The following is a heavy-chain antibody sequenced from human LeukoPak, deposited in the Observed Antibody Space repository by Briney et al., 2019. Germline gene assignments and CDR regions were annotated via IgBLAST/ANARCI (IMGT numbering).Heavy chain of an antibody. CDR3: ARQYGGNAYGAFDI. Sequence: ASVKVSCKASGYTFTSYGISWVRQAPGQGLEWMGWISAYNGNTNYAQKLQGRVTMTTDTSTSTAYMELRSLRSEDTAVYYCARQYGGNAYGAFDIWGQGTMVTVSS. CDR2: ISAYNGNT. D-gene: IGHD4-23*01. V-gene: IGHV1-18*01. CDR1: GYTFTSYG. J-gene: IGHJ3*02.